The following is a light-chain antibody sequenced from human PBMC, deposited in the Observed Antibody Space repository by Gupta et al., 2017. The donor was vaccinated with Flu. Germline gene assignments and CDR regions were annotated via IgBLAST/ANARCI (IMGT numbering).Light chain of an antibody. CDR2: WAS. CDR1: QSLLYSSDNKNY. Sequence: DIVLTQSPDSLTVSLGERATINCKSSQSLLYSSDNKNYLTWSQQKPGQPPKMLIYWASTRQSGVPDRFSGSGSGRDFTLTISSLQAEDVAVYYCQQYYTTPLTFGPGTKVDIK. V-gene: IGKV4-1*01. J-gene: IGKJ3*01. CDR3: QQYYTTPLT.